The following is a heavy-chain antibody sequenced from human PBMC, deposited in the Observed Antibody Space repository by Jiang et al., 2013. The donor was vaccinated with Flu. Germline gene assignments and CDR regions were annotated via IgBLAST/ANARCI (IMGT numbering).Heavy chain of an antibody. CDR2: ITGSGNRT. D-gene: IGHD1-14*01. CDR1: GFTFSSYA. CDR3: ARSQWLMTAAKPHYKFDY. Sequence: QLLESGGGLVXPGGSLRLSCAASGFTFSSYAVSWVRQSPGKGLEWVSSITGSGNRTYYADSVKGRFTVSRDSSKNTVYLQMNSLRAEDTAVYYCARSQWLMTAAKPHYKFDYWGQGAPVTVSS. J-gene: IGHJ4*02. V-gene: IGHV3-23*01.